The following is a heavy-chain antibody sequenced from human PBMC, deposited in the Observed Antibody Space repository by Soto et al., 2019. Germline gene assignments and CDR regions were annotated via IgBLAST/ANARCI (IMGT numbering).Heavy chain of an antibody. CDR1: GGSISSCDYY. Sequence: PSETLSLTCTVSGGSISSCDYYWSWIRQPPGKGLEWISYIHYSGSTYYNPSLKSRVTISVDTSKNQFSLKLSSVTAADTAVYYCARSRYSGSYFFDYWGQGILVTVPS. CDR2: IHYSGST. V-gene: IGHV4-30-4*01. CDR3: ARSRYSGSYFFDY. J-gene: IGHJ4*02. D-gene: IGHD1-26*01.